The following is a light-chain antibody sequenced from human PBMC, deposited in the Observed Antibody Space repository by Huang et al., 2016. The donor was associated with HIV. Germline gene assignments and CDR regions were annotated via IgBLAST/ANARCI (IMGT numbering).Light chain of an antibody. CDR2: GAS. CDR3: QQYNNWLGT. CDR1: QSVSSN. Sequence: EIVMTQSPATLSVSPGARATLACRASQSVSSNLAGYQQKPGQAPRILIYGASTRATGIPARFSGSGSGTEFTLTISSLQSEDFAAYYCQQYNNWLGTFGQGTKLEIK. J-gene: IGKJ2*01. V-gene: IGKV3-15*01.